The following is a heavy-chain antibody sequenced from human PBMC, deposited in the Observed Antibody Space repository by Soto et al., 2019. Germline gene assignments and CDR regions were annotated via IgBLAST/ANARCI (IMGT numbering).Heavy chain of an antibody. D-gene: IGHD3-16*02. CDR1: GGSISSSSYY. CDR3: ARLHGGVIVKFDY. Sequence: SETLSLTCTVSGGSISSSSYYWGWIRQPPGKGLEWIGSIYYSGSTYYNPSLKSRVTISVYTSKNQFSLKLSSVTAADTAVYYCARLHGGVIVKFDYWGQGTLVTVSS. V-gene: IGHV4-39*01. J-gene: IGHJ4*02. CDR2: IYYSGST.